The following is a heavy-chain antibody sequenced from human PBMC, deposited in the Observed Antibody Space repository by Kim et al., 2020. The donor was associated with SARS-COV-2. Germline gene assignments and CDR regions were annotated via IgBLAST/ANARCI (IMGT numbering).Heavy chain of an antibody. CDR1: GYSFTSYW. V-gene: IGHV5-51*01. D-gene: IGHD1-1*01. J-gene: IGHJ4*02. Sequence: GESLKISCKGSGYSFTSYWIGWVRQMSGKGLEWIGIFYPGYSDTRYSPSFQGQVTISADKSISPAYLQWSSLQASDTAMHFCSRGLEEDFFDYWGQGTLV. CDR2: FYPGYSDT. CDR3: SRGLEEDFFDY.